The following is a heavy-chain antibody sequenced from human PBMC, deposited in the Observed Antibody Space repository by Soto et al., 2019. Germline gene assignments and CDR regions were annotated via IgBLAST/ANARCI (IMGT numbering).Heavy chain of an antibody. J-gene: IGHJ4*02. V-gene: IGHV4-39*01. CDR2: IYYSGST. Sequence: ASETLSLTCTVSGGSISSSSYYWGWIRQPPGKGLEWIGSIYYSGSTYYNPSLKSRVTISVDTSKNQFSLKLSSVTAADTAVYYCASSESVSGIDYWGQGTLVTVSS. CDR1: GGSISSSSYY. D-gene: IGHD1-26*01. CDR3: ASSESVSGIDY.